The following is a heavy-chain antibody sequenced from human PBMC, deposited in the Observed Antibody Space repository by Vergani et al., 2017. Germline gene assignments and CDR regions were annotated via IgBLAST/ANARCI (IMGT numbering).Heavy chain of an antibody. J-gene: IGHJ1*01. V-gene: IGHV3-53*01. D-gene: IGHD3-16*01. Sequence: EVQLVESGGGLIQPGGSLRLSCAASGFTVSSNYMSWVRQAPGKGLEWVSVIYSGGSTYYADSVKGGFSTSRDNSKNTLYLQMNSVRAEDTAVYYCARVEWDLLTAKYLQHWGQGTLVTVSS. CDR3: ARVEWDLLTAKYLQH. CDR1: GFTVSSNY. CDR2: IYSGGST.